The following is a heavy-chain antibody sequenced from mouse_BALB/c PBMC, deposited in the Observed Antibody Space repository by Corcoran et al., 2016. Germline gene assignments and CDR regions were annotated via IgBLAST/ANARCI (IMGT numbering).Heavy chain of an antibody. CDR3: ARDSNYVREYLDY. D-gene: IGHD2-5*01. CDR1: GYTFTSYV. CDR2: INPYNDGT. V-gene: IGHV1S136*01. J-gene: IGHJ2*01. Sequence: EVQLQQSGPELVKPGASVKMSCKASGYTFTSYVMHWVKQKPGQGLEWIGYINPYNDGTKYNEKFKGKATLTSDKSSSTAYMELSSLTSEDSAVYYCARDSNYVREYLDYWGQGTTLTVSS.